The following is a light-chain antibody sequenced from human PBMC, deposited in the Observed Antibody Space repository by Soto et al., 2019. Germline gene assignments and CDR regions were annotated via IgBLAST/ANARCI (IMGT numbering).Light chain of an antibody. CDR3: CSYAGSSRV. J-gene: IGLJ3*02. V-gene: IGLV2-23*02. CDR1: SSDVGSYNL. Sequence: QYILTQPACVSGSPGQSITISCTGTSSDVGSYNLVSWYQQHPGKAPKLMIYEVSKRPSGVSNRFSSSKSGNTASLTISGLQAEDEADYYCCSYAGSSRVFGGGTKLTVL. CDR2: EVS.